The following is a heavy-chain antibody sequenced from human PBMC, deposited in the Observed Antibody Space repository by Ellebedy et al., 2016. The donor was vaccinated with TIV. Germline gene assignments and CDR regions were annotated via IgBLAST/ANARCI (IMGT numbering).Heavy chain of an antibody. CDR1: GLTFTNYA. CDR2: ISYDGSNN. Sequence: GGSLRLXXAASGLTFTNYAMHWVRQAPGKGLEWVAAISYDGSNNYYADSVKGRFTISRDNNKNTVFLQMNSLRVEDTAVYYCAKDRAVLAWGQGTLVTVSS. J-gene: IGHJ5*02. CDR3: AKDRAVLA. D-gene: IGHD6-19*01. V-gene: IGHV3-30-3*01.